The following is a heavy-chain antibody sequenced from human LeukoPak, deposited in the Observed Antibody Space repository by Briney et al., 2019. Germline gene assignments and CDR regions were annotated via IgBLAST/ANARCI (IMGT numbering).Heavy chain of an antibody. D-gene: IGHD1-1*01. V-gene: IGHV4-59*01. CDR3: ARMYDGYYYYGMDV. CDR1: GFIFSGYV. CDR2: IYYSGST. J-gene: IGHJ6*02. Sequence: GSLRLSCSASGFIFSGYVLSWVRQAPGKGLEWIGYIYYSGSTNYNPSLKSRVTISVDTSKSQFSLSLSSVTAADTAVYYCARMYDGYYYYGMDVWGQGTTVTVSS.